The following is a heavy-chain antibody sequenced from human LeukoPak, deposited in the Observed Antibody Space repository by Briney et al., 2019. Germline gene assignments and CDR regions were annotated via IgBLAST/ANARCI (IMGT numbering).Heavy chain of an antibody. CDR3: ASTTDCSSSSCSHDY. CDR2: INHSGST. CDR1: GGSFSGYY. D-gene: IGHD2-2*01. Sequence: SETLSLTCAVYGGSFSGYYWSWIRQPPGKGLEWIGEINHSGSTNYNPSLKSRVTISVDTSKDQFSLKLSSVTAADTAVYYCASTTDCSSSSCSHDYWGQGTLVTVSS. J-gene: IGHJ4*02. V-gene: IGHV4-34*01.